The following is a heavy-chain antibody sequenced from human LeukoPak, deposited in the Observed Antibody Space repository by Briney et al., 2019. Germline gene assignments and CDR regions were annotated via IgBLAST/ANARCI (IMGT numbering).Heavy chain of an antibody. CDR2: INPSGGST. V-gene: IGHV1-46*01. Sequence: ASVKVSCKASGYTFTSYYMHWVRQAPGQGLEWMGLINPSGGSTSYAQKFQGRVTMTRDTSTSTVYMELSSLRSEDTAVYYCARGVEMATLRYYYYYYGMDVWGQGTTVTVSS. D-gene: IGHD5-24*01. CDR3: ARGVEMATLRYYYYYYGMDV. CDR1: GYTFTSYY. J-gene: IGHJ6*02.